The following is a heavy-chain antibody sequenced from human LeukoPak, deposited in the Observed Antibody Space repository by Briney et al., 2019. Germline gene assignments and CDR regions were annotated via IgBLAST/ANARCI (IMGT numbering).Heavy chain of an antibody. Sequence: GGSLRLSCAASGSTFSSHTMNWVRQAPGKGLEWISYISSTSSVIYYADSVKGRFTISRDNAKNSLYLQMSSLRAEDTAVYYCARNLPAADYWGQGTLVTVSS. V-gene: IGHV3-48*04. CDR2: ISSTSSVI. CDR3: ARNLPAADY. CDR1: GSTFSSHT. J-gene: IGHJ4*02. D-gene: IGHD2-2*01.